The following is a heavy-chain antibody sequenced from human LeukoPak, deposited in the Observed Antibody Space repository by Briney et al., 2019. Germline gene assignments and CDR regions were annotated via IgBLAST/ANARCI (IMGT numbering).Heavy chain of an antibody. D-gene: IGHD3-16*01. CDR2: INHSGST. CDR3: ARGRAYPYYYMNV. J-gene: IGHJ6*03. Sequence: SETLSLTCAVYGGSFSGYYWSWIRQPPGKGLEWIGEINHSGSTNYNPSLKSRVTISVDTSKNQFSLKLSSVTAADTAVYYCARGRAYPYYYMNVWGKGTTVTVSS. V-gene: IGHV4-34*01. CDR1: GGSFSGYY.